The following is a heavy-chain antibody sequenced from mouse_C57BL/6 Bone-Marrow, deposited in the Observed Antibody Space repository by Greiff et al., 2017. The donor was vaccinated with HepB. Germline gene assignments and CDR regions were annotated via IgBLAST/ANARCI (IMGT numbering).Heavy chain of an antibody. V-gene: IGHV7-3*01. CDR1: GFTFTDYY. Sequence: EVKLVESGGGLVQPGGSLSLSCAASGFTFTDYYMSWVRQPPGKALEWLGFIRNKANGYTTEYSASVKGRFTISRDNSQSILYLQMNALRAEDSATYYCASLSSYAMDYWGQGTSVTDSS. CDR2: IRNKANGYTT. J-gene: IGHJ4*01. D-gene: IGHD6-1*01. CDR3: ASLSSYAMDY.